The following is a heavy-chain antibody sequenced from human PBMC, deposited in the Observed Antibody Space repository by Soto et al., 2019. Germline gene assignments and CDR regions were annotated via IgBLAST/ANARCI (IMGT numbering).Heavy chain of an antibody. J-gene: IGHJ5*02. CDR2: IWYDGSNK. CDR1: GFTFSSYG. CDR3: AGEGSSWYSLNWFDP. Sequence: GGSLRLSCAASGFTFSSYGMHWVRQAPGKGLEWVAVIWYDGSNKYYADSVKGRFTISRDNSKNTLYLQMNSLRAEDTAVYYCAGEGSSWYSLNWFDPWGQGTLVTVSS. V-gene: IGHV3-33*01. D-gene: IGHD6-13*01.